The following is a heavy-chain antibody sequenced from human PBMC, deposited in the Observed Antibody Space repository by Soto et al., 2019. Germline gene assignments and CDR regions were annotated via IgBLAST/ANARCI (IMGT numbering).Heavy chain of an antibody. V-gene: IGHV1-46*01. J-gene: IGHJ6*02. CDR1: GYTFTSYY. CDR3: ASGYGSGSDYYYGMDV. D-gene: IGHD3-10*01. CDR2: INPSGGST. Sequence: ASVKVSCKASGYTFTSYYMHWVRQAPGQGLEWMGIINPSGGSTSYAQKFQGGVTMTRDTSTSTVYMELSSLRSEDTAVYYCASGYGSGSDYYYGMDVWGQGTTVTVSS.